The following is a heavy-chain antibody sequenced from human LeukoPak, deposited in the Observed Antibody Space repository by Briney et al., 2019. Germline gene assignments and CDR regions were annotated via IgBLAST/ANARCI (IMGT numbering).Heavy chain of an antibody. J-gene: IGHJ4*02. Sequence: PGGSLRLACAASGFTVSSKYMSWVRQAPGKGLEWISIIYSSGSTFYADSVKGRFTISRDKSKNTLYLQMNSLRAEDTAVYYCASSLVSARAAGYYFDYWGQGTLVTVSS. CDR2: IYSSGST. V-gene: IGHV3-66*01. CDR3: ASSLVSARAAGYYFDY. D-gene: IGHD6-6*01. CDR1: GFTVSSKY.